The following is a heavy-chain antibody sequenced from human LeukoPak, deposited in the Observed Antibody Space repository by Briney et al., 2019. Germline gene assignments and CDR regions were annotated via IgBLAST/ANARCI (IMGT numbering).Heavy chain of an antibody. J-gene: IGHJ4*02. CDR1: GFTFSNYAM. CDR3: ARGEDQWLVEN. D-gene: IGHD6-19*01. Sequence: GSLRLSCAASGFTFSNYAMSWVRQAPGKGLEWIGEIYHSGSTNYNPSLKSRVTISVDKSKNQFSLKLSSVTAADTAVYYCARGEDQWLVENWGQGTLVTVSS. CDR2: IYHSGST. V-gene: IGHV4-4*02.